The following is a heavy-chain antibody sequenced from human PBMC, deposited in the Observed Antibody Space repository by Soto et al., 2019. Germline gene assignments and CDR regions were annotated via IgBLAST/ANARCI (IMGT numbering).Heavy chain of an antibody. J-gene: IGHJ6*02. CDR2: ISAYNGNT. Sequence: QVQLVQSGAEVKKPGASVKVSCKASGYTFTSYGISWVRQAPGQGLEWMGWISAYNGNTNYAQKLQGRVTMTTDTSTRTAYRELRSLRSDDTAVYYCARVKSSPPYYYGYGMDVWGQGTTVTVSS. CDR1: GYTFTSYG. D-gene: IGHD2-2*01. CDR3: ARVKSSPPYYYGYGMDV. V-gene: IGHV1-18*01.